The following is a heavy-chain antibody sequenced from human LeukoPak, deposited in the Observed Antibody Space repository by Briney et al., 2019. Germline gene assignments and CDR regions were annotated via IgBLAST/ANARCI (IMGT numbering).Heavy chain of an antibody. CDR2: ISYDGSNK. J-gene: IGHJ1*01. CDR3: ARGPRITIFGVVAQYFQH. V-gene: IGHV3-30*03. Sequence: PGGSLRLSCAASGFSFSSYGMHWVRQAPGKGLEWVAFISYDGSNKYYADSVKGRFTISRDNSKNTLYLQMNSLRAEDTAVYYCARGPRITIFGVVAQYFQHWGQGTLVTVSS. CDR1: GFSFSSYG. D-gene: IGHD3-3*01.